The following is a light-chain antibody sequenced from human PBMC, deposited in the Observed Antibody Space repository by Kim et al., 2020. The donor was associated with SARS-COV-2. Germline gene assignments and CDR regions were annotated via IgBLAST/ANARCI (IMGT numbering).Light chain of an antibody. CDR2: AAS. CDR3: QQSYVTPFT. CDR1: QSISSH. J-gene: IGKJ3*01. V-gene: IGKV1-39*01. Sequence: DIQMTQSPSTLSASVGDRVTITCRTTQSISSHLNWYQQKPGRAPKLLISAASTLQGGVPSRFSGSGSETDFTLTISSLQPEDFATYFCQQSYVTPFTFGPGTKVDIK.